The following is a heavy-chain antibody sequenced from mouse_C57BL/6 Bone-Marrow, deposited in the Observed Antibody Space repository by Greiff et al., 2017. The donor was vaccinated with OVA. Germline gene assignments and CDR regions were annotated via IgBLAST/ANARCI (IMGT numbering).Heavy chain of an antibody. Sequence: EVQLQESGPELVKPGASVKMSCKASGYTFTDYNMHWVKQSHGKSLEWIGYINPNNGGTSYNQKFKGKATLTVNKSSSTAYMELRSLTSEDSAVYYCARGDDYDGGGVDYWGQGTSVTVSS. D-gene: IGHD2-4*01. CDR2: INPNNGGT. CDR3: ARGDDYDGGGVDY. CDR1: GYTFTDYN. J-gene: IGHJ4*01. V-gene: IGHV1-22*01.